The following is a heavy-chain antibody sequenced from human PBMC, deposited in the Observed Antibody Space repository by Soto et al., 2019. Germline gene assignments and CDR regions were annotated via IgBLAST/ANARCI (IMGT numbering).Heavy chain of an antibody. CDR1: GFTFNTYA. CDR2: ISVSGGST. Sequence: SLRHSCTASGFTFNTYAMSWVRQAPGKGLEWVSAISVSGGSTYYADSVKGRFTISRDNSKNTLYLQMNSLRAEDTAVYYCAKVRGVVVITDDAFDIWGQGTMVTVS. V-gene: IGHV3-23*01. J-gene: IGHJ3*02. CDR3: AKVRGVVVITDDAFDI. D-gene: IGHD3-22*01.